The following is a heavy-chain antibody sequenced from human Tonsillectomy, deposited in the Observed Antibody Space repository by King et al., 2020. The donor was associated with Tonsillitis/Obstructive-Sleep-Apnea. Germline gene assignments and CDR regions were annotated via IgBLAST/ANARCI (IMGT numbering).Heavy chain of an antibody. CDR1: EFTFDDYA. D-gene: IGHD3-16*01. V-gene: IGHV3-9*01. J-gene: IGHJ2*01. CDR2: ISWNSGNI. Sequence: VQLVESGGGLVQPGRSLRLSCAASEFTFDDYAMHWVRQAPGKGLEWVSGISWNSGNIDYADSVKGRFTISRDNAKNFLYLQMNSLRAEDTALYYCAKDTLGGRHVDLWGRGTLVTVSS. CDR3: AKDTLGGRHVDL.